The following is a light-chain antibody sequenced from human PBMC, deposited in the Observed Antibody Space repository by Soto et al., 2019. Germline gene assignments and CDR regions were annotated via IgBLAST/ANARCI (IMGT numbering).Light chain of an antibody. CDR1: QSINMW. Sequence: DIQMTPSPSTLSASVGDRVTISCRASQSINMWLAWYQQKPGKAPKLLIYAASSLQSGVPSRFSGSGSGTDFTLTISSLQPEDFATYYCQQSYSTLETFGGGTKVDIK. V-gene: IGKV1-39*01. CDR2: AAS. CDR3: QQSYSTLET. J-gene: IGKJ4*01.